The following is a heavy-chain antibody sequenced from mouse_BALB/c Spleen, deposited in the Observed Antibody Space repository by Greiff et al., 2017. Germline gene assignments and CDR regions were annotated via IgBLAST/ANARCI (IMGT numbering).Heavy chain of an antibody. V-gene: IGHV1-4*01. Sequence: QVQLQQSGAELARPGASVKMSCKASGYTFTSYTMHWVKQRPGQGLEWIGYINPSSGYTNYNQKFKDKATLTADKSSSTAYMQLSSLTSEDSAVYYCASPGGLLRDYAMDYWGQGTSVTVSS. CDR1: GYTFTSYT. CDR2: INPSSGYT. J-gene: IGHJ4*01. CDR3: ASPGGLLRDYAMDY. D-gene: IGHD2-3*01.